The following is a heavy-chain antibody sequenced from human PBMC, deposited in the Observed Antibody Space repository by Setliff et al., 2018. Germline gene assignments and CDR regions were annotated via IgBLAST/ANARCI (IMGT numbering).Heavy chain of an antibody. Sequence: GGSLRLSCTASGLSYTNDWVRWVRQAPGKGLEWLASINPHGSEKYYADSVKGRFNISRDNAKNSLSLQMNNLRTEDTAVYYCFGAGTCSHWGQGTLVTVSS. D-gene: IGHD3-10*01. V-gene: IGHV3-7*01. CDR3: FGAGTCSH. CDR1: GLSYTNDW. CDR2: INPHGSEK. J-gene: IGHJ4*02.